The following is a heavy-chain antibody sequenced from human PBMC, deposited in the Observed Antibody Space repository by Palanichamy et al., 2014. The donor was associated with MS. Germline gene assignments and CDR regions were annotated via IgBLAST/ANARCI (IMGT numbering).Heavy chain of an antibody. CDR2: IFYGGST. CDR3: ASLHHYTSGGGSGH. D-gene: IGHD3-10*01. V-gene: IGHV4-39*01. CDR1: GGSISSTSNY. J-gene: IGHJ4*02. Sequence: QLQLQESGPGLVKPSETLSLTCTVSGGSISSTSNYWGWIRQPPGEGLEWIGSIFYGGSTYYNPSLKSRVTVSLDTSQNQFSLKLTSVTAADTATYYCASLHHYTSGGGSGHWGQGALVTISS.